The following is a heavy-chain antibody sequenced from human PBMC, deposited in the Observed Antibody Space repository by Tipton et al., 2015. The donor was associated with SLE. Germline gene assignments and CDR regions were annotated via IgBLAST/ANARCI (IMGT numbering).Heavy chain of an antibody. D-gene: IGHD2-2*01. V-gene: IGHV1-69*02. CDR1: GGTFSSYT. J-gene: IGHJ6*03. CDR2: FIPILGIV. Sequence: SGAEVKVSCKASGGTFSSYTISWVRQAPGQGLEWMGRFIPILGIVNYAQKFQGRVTITADESTSTAYMELSSLRSEDTAVYYCATAYCSTNTHCYDYMDVWGKATTVTVSS. CDR3: ATAYCSTNTHCYDYMDV.